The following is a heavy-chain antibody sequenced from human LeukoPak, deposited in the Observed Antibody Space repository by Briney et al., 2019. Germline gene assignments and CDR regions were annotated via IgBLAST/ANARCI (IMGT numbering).Heavy chain of an antibody. D-gene: IGHD2-15*01. J-gene: IGHJ3*02. Sequence: SETLSLTCTVSGGSINSYYWGWIRQPPGKGLEWIGSIYHSGSPYYNPSLKSRVTISVDTSKNQFSLKLRSVTAADTAVYYCASPDCSGGSCQGDPFDIWGQGTMVTVSS. CDR1: GGSINSYY. V-gene: IGHV4-59*08. CDR2: IYHSGSP. CDR3: ASPDCSGGSCQGDPFDI.